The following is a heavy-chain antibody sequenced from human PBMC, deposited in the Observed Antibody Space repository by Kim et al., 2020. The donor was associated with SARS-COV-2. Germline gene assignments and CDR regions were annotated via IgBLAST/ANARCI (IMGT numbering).Heavy chain of an antibody. D-gene: IGHD6-13*01. J-gene: IGHJ5*02. CDR3: ARGRYSSSWYGDRNWFDP. CDR2: INHSGST. CDR1: GGSFSGYY. Sequence: SETLSLTCAVYGGSFSGYYWSWIRQPPGKGLEWIGEINHSGSTNYNPSLKSRVTISVDTSKNQFSLKLSSVTAADTAVYYCARGRYSSSWYGDRNWFDPWGQGTLVTVSS. V-gene: IGHV4-34*01.